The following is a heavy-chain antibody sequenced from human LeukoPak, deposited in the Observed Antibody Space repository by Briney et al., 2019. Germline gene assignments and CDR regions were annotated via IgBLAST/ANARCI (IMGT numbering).Heavy chain of an antibody. CDR1: GFTVSSNY. D-gene: IGHD3-3*01. Sequence: PGGSLRLSCAASGFTVSSNYMSWVRQAPGKGLEWVSVIYSGGSTYYADSVKGRFTISRDNSNNTLYLQMNSLRAEDTAVYYCARVSRSDFWSGYDFDYWGQGTLVTVSS. J-gene: IGHJ4*02. V-gene: IGHV3-53*01. CDR2: IYSGGST. CDR3: ARVSRSDFWSGYDFDY.